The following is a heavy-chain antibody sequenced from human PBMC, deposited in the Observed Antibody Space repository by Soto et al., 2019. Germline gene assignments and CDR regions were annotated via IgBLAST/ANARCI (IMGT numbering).Heavy chain of an antibody. V-gene: IGHV3-33*01. CDR1: GFTFSSYG. CDR3: ARDGYYYGSGSYSQFTEYYYYYGMDV. Sequence: GGSLRLSSAASGFTFSSYGMHWARQSPGKGLEWVAVIWYDGSNKYYADSVKGRFTISRDNSKNTLYLQMNSLRAEDTAVYYCARDGYYYGSGSYSQFTEYYYYYGMDVWGQGTTVTVSS. J-gene: IGHJ6*02. D-gene: IGHD3-10*01. CDR2: IWYDGSNK.